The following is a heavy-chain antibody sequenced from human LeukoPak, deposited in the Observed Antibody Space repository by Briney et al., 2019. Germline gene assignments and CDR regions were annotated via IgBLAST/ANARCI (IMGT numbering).Heavy chain of an antibody. V-gene: IGHV7-4-1*02. CDR3: ARDRQPYGDYEGYYYYYYYMDV. CDR2: INTYTRNP. CDR1: GYTFTTYV. Sequence: ASVKVSCKASGYTFTTYVLNWVRQAPGQGFEWMGFINTYTRNPTYAQGFTGRFVFSSDTSVSTAYLQISSLKAEDTAVYYCARDRQPYGDYEGYYYYYYYMDVWGKGTTVTVSS. J-gene: IGHJ6*03. D-gene: IGHD4-17*01.